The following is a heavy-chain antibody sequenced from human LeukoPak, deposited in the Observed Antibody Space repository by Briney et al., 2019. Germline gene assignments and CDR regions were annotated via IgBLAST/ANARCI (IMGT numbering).Heavy chain of an antibody. J-gene: IGHJ5*02. CDR2: IIPIFDTG. CDR3: ARDNSVGDIAWWFDP. Sequence: ASVKVSCKASGGTFSSYAISWVRQAPGQGLEWMGGIIPIFDTGNYAQKFQGRVTITADKSTSTAYMELSSLRSEDTAVYYCARDNSVGDIAWWFDPWGQGTLVTVSS. CDR1: GGTFSSYA. V-gene: IGHV1-69*06. D-gene: IGHD3-16*02.